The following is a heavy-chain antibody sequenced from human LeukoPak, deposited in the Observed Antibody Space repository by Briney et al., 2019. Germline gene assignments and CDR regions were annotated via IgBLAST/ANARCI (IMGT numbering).Heavy chain of an antibody. CDR2: VDWDDTK. D-gene: IGHD4-17*01. CDR1: GFSLSTSGMC. CDR3: ARMLYGDSVNYFDY. J-gene: IGHJ4*02. Sequence: SGPALVKTTQTLTLTCTFSGFSLSTSGMCMSWIRQPPGKALEWLALVDWDDTKYYSTSLRTRLTISRDTSKNQVALTMTNMGPVDTATYHCARMLYGDSVNYFDYWGQGALVTVSS. V-gene: IGHV2-70*01.